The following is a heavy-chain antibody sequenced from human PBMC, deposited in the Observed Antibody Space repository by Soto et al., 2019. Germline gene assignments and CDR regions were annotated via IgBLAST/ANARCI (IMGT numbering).Heavy chain of an antibody. D-gene: IGHD6-13*01. Sequence: QVQLQESGPGLVKPSETLSLTCTVSGGSISSYYWSWIRQPPGKGLEWIGDIYYSGSTNYNPSLKSRVTISVDTSKNQFSLKLSSVTAADTAVYYCARRYSSSFDYWGQGNLVTVSS. CDR2: IYYSGST. J-gene: IGHJ4*02. CDR3: ARRYSSSFDY. V-gene: IGHV4-59*08. CDR1: GGSISSYY.